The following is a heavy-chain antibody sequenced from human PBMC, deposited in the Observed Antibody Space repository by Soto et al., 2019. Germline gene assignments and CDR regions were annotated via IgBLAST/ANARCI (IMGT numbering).Heavy chain of an antibody. CDR3: ARHLTYCSAGSCYSDFPYYGMDV. Sequence: SETVSLTCTVSGGSISSSSYYWGWIRQPPGKGLEWIGSIFYSGSTYYNPSLKSRVTISVDTSKNQFSLKLSSVTAADTAVYYCARHLTYCSAGSCYSDFPYYGMDVWGQGTTVTVSS. V-gene: IGHV4-39*01. CDR1: GGSISSSSYY. D-gene: IGHD2-15*01. J-gene: IGHJ6*02. CDR2: IFYSGST.